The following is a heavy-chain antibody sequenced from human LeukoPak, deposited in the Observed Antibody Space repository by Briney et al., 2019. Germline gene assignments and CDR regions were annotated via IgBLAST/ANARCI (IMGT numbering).Heavy chain of an antibody. CDR3: AREKYDIPDY. D-gene: IGHD3-9*01. J-gene: IGHJ4*02. Sequence: SETLSLTCTVSGGIISDYWGWIRQPPGKGLEWIGSIYHSGSTYYNPSLKSRVTISVDTSKNQFSLKLNSVTAADTAVYYCAREKYDIPDYWGQGTLVTVSS. CDR1: GGIISDY. CDR2: IYHSGST. V-gene: IGHV4-39*02.